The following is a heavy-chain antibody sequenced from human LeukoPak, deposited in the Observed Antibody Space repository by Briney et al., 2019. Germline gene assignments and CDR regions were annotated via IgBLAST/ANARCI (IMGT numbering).Heavy chain of an antibody. Sequence: RRASVKVSCKASGYTFTSYYTHWVRQAPGQGLEWMGIIKPSGGSTLYAQKFQGRVTVTSDMSTSTVYVELSSLRSEDTAVYYCAREVPENFNFDYWGQGTLVTVSP. CDR2: IKPSGGST. D-gene: IGHD2/OR15-2a*01. CDR3: AREVPENFNFDY. CDR1: GYTFTSYY. V-gene: IGHV1-46*01. J-gene: IGHJ4*02.